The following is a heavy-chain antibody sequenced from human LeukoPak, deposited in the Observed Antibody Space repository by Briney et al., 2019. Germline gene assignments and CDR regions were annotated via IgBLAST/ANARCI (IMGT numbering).Heavy chain of an antibody. D-gene: IGHD5-18*01. Sequence: SETLSLTCTVSGDSINTYYWSWIRQPPGKGLEWIGYIYYSGNTNYNPSLKSRVTISIDTSKNQFSLKLSSVTAADTAVYYCARHPAMVTGGFNYWGQGTLVTVSS. CDR1: GDSINTYY. V-gene: IGHV4-59*08. CDR3: ARHPAMVTGGFNY. CDR2: IYYSGNT. J-gene: IGHJ4*02.